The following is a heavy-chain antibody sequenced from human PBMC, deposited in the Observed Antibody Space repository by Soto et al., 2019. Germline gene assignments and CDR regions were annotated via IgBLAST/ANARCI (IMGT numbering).Heavy chain of an antibody. CDR3: ARDPRTGVPDYFES. D-gene: IGHD3-10*01. V-gene: IGHV3-30*04. J-gene: IGHJ4*02. Sequence: VGSLRLSCASSVFTFSSYTMHCVRHSPGKGLEWVAVLSNDGRTQYYADSVKGRFTISRDNSKNTLYVQMSSLRTDDTAVYYCARDPRTGVPDYFESWGQATLVTVSS. CDR1: VFTFSSYT. CDR2: LSNDGRTQ.